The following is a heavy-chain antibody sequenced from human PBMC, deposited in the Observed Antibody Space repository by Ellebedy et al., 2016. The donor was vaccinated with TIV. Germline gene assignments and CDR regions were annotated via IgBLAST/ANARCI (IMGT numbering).Heavy chain of an antibody. CDR1: GGSISRDS. J-gene: IGHJ3*02. D-gene: IGHD3-3*02. CDR3: SRSSISFFCVTDVFDI. CDR2: IFHSGST. Sequence: MPSETLSLTCTVSGGSISRDSWSWIRQPPGNGLEWLGSIFHSGSTIYNPSLRSRVTISLDKSKKEVSLNLTSVTAADTAVYFCSRSSISFFCVTDVFDIWGQGTLVTVSS. V-gene: IGHV4-59*01.